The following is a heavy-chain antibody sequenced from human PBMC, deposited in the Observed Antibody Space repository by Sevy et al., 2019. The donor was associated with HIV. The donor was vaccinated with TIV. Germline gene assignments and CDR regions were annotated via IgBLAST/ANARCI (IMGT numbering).Heavy chain of an antibody. Sequence: SETLSRTCAVSGGSISSGGYSWSWIRQPPGKGLEWIGYIYHSGSTYYNPSLKSRLTISVDRSKNQFSLNLSSVTAADTAVYYCARVATGTHHNNWFDPWGQGTLVTVSS. CDR1: GGSISSGGYS. D-gene: IGHD1-1*01. V-gene: IGHV4-30-2*01. CDR2: IYHSGST. J-gene: IGHJ5*02. CDR3: ARVATGTHHNNWFDP.